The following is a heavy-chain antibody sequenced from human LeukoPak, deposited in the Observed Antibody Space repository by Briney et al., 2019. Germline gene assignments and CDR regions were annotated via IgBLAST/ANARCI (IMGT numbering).Heavy chain of an antibody. J-gene: IGHJ4*02. D-gene: IGHD1-14*01. CDR2: MNPNSGNT. V-gene: IGHV1-18*01. CDR3: ARYQRDRDPDY. Sequence: ASVKVSCKASGYTFTSYDINWVRQATGQGLEWMGWMNPNSGNTNYAQKLQGRVTMTTDTSTSTAYMELRSLRSDDTAVYYCARYQRDRDPDYWGQGTLVTVSS. CDR1: GYTFTSYD.